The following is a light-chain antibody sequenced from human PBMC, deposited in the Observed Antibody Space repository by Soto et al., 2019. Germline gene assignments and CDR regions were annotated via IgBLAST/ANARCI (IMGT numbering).Light chain of an antibody. CDR1: SSDVGGYNY. Sequence: QSALTQPPSASGSPGQSVTISCTGTSSDVGGYNYVSWYQQHSGKAPKLMIYEVSKRPSGVPDRFSGSKSGNTASLTVSGLQAEDEADYYCSSYAGSNNYVFGIGTKVTVL. CDR2: EVS. J-gene: IGLJ1*01. CDR3: SSYAGSNNYV. V-gene: IGLV2-8*01.